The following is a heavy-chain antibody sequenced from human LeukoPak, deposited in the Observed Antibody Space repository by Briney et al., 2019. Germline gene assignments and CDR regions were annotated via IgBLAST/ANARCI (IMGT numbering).Heavy chain of an antibody. CDR3: ARWLIDTASDY. CDR1: GYTFTSYL. CDR2: IYPGDSET. D-gene: IGHD5-18*01. Sequence: GESLKISCEASGYTFTSYLIAWVRQMPGKGLEWMGIIYPGDSETRYSPSFQGQVTISVDKSISTAYLQWTSLKASDTAMYYCARWLIDTASDYWGQGTLVTVSS. V-gene: IGHV5-51*01. J-gene: IGHJ4*02.